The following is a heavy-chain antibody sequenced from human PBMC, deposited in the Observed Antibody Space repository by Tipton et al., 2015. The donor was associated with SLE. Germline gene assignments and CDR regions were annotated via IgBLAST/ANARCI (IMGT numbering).Heavy chain of an antibody. CDR1: GFTLSDYY. CDR2: INDCGSVT. Sequence: SLRLSCAASGFTLSDYYMTWIRQAPGKGLEWVSYINDCGSVTYYADSVEGRFTVSRDNAKNSVYLKMNSLRSEDTAVYYCVRGVYCTSVNCYAASAWGQGTLVTVSS. D-gene: IGHD2-2*01. CDR3: VRGVYCTSVNCYAASA. V-gene: IGHV3-11*01. J-gene: IGHJ5*02.